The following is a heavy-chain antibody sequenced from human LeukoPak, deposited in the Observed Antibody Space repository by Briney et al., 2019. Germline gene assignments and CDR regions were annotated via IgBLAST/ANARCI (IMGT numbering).Heavy chain of an antibody. V-gene: IGHV3-7*01. CDR3: ARDLYYGSGTPPYSFDY. D-gene: IGHD3-10*01. Sequence: GGSLRLSCAASGFTFSRYWMSWVRQAPGKGLEWVANIKQDGREKYYVDSMKGRFTISRDNAKNSLYLQMNSLRAEDTAVYYCARDLYYGSGTPPYSFDYWGQGTLVTVSS. CDR2: IKQDGREK. J-gene: IGHJ4*02. CDR1: GFTFSRYW.